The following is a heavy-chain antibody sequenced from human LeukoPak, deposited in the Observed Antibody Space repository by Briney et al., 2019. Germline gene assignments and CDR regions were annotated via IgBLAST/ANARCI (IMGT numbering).Heavy chain of an antibody. J-gene: IGHJ5*02. V-gene: IGHV3-74*01. CDR1: GFTFSDYW. D-gene: IGHD1-14*01. CDR3: VRGRSARPDLSFDP. Sequence: GGSLRHSCAASGFTFSDYWMHWVRQVPGKGLVWVSRISDDGITTSYADSVKGRFTISRDNAKNTFSLQMNSLRAEDTAVYYCVRGRSARPDLSFDPWARGTLVTVSS. CDR2: ISDDGITT.